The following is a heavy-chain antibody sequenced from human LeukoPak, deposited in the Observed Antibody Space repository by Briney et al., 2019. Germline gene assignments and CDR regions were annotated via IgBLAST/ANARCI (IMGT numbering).Heavy chain of an antibody. CDR3: ARRNTIMVAGLDY. V-gene: IGHV1-8*01. D-gene: IGHD5-24*01. Sequence: ASVKASCKASGYTFSSYDINCVPQATVHCLECIAWMNPNSGNTGYAQKFQGRVTMTRNTSISTAFMELSSLRSEDTAVYYCARRNTIMVAGLDYWGQGTLVTVSS. CDR2: MNPNSGNT. J-gene: IGHJ4*02. CDR1: GYTFSSYD.